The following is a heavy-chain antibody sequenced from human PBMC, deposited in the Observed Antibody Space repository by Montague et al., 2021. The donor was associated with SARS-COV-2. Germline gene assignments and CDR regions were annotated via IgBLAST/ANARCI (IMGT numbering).Heavy chain of an antibody. CDR1: GGSISSYH. CDR2: IYYNGST. Sequence: SETLSLTCTVSGGSISSYHWSWIRQPPGKGLEWIGYIYYNGSTNYNPSLKGRVTISVDTSNNQFSLKLTSVTAADAAVYYCARLGAGGNYYRSYYYALDVWSQGTTVTVSS. V-gene: IGHV4-59*08. CDR3: ARLGAGGNYYRSYYYALDV. D-gene: IGHD1-26*01. J-gene: IGHJ6*02.